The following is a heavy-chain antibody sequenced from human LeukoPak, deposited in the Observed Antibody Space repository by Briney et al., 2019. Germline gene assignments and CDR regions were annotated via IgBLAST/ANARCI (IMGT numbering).Heavy chain of an antibody. V-gene: IGHV4-38-2*02. J-gene: IGHJ6*03. CDR2: IYHSGST. CDR1: GYSISSGYY. CDR3: ARAYGSGSYYYYYYYYMDV. D-gene: IGHD3-10*01. Sequence: PSETLSLTCTVSGYSISSGYYWGWIRQPPGKGLEWIGSIYHSGSTYYNPSLKSRVTISVDTSKNQFSLKLSSVTAADTAVYYCARAYGSGSYYYYYYYYMDVWGKGTTVTVSS.